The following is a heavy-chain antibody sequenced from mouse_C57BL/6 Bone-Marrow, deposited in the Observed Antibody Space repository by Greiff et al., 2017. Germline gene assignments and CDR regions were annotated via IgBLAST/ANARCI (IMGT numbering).Heavy chain of an antibody. Sequence: EVQLVESGGDLVKPGGSLQLSCEASGFTFSSYGMSWVRQTPDKRLERVATISSGGRYTYYPESVKGRFTISRDNAKNTLYLQMSRRKSEDTAMYYCARQGITTGGVWGTGTTVTVSS. V-gene: IGHV5-6*01. D-gene: IGHD1-1*01. J-gene: IGHJ1*03. CDR3: ARQGITTGGV. CDR2: ISSGGRYT. CDR1: GFTFSSYG.